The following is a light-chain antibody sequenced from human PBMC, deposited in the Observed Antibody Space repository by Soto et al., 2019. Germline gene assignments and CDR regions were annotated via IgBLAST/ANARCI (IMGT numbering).Light chain of an antibody. V-gene: IGKV3-11*01. J-gene: IGKJ4*01. CDR2: DAS. CDR1: QSVSSY. Sequence: EIVLTHSPATLSLSPGERDTLACSASQSVSSYLAWYQQKPGQAPRLLIYDASNRATGIPARFSGSGSGTDFTLTISSLEPEDFAVYYCQQHSNWPRGVTFGGGTKVDI. CDR3: QQHSNWPRGVT.